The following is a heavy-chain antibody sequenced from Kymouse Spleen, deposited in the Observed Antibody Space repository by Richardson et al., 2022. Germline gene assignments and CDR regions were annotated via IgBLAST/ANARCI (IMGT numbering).Heavy chain of an antibody. V-gene: IGHV3-21*03. CDR3: AREEDDFWSGYSHYYYYGMDV. J-gene: IGHJ6*02. CDR1: GFTFSSYS. CDR2: ISSSSSYI. D-gene: IGHD3-3*01. Sequence: EVQLVESGGGLVKPGGSLRLSCAASGFTFSSYSMNWVRQAPGKGLEWVSSISSSSSYIYYADSVKGRFTISRDNAKNSLYLQMNSLRAEDTAVYYCAREEDDFWSGYSHYYYYGMDVWGQGTTVTVSS.